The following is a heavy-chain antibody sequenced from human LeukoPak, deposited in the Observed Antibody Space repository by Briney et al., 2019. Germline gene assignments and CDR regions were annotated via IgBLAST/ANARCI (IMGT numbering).Heavy chain of an antibody. CDR2: IYYSGST. V-gene: IGHV4-39*07. D-gene: IGHD6-13*01. CDR3: ARAAAGYFDY. J-gene: IGHJ4*02. Sequence: SETLSLTCTVSGGSISSSSYYWGWIRQPPGKGLEWIGSIYYSGSTYYNPSLKSRVTISVDTSKNQFSLKLSSVTAADTAVYYCARAAAGYFDYWGQGNLVTVSS. CDR1: GGSISSSSYY.